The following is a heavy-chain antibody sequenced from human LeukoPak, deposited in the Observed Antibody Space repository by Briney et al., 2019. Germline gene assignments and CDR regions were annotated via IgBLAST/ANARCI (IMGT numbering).Heavy chain of an antibody. CDR3: AREASIAAAYDY. CDR2: MNPNSGNT. V-gene: IGHV1-8*01. J-gene: IGHJ4*02. CDR1: GYTFTSSD. D-gene: IGHD6-6*01. Sequence: ASVKVSCKASGYTFTSSDINWVRQATGQGLEWMGWMNPNSGNTGYAQKFQGRVTMTRNTSISTAYRELSSLRSEDTAVYYCAREASIAAAYDYWGQGTLVTVSS.